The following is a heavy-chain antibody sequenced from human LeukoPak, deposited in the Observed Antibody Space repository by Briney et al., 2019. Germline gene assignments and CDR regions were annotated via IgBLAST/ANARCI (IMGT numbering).Heavy chain of an antibody. CDR1: GYTFTNYY. J-gene: IGHJ5*02. CDR3: ATNILVRDIINWFDP. D-gene: IGHD3-10*01. Sequence: ASVKVSCKASGYTFTNYYIHWVRQAPGQGLECMGIINPSGGSTSYAQKFQGRVTMTRDTSISTAYMELSSLRYDDTAVYYCATNILVRDIINWFDPWGQGTLVTVSS. V-gene: IGHV1-46*01. CDR2: INPSGGST.